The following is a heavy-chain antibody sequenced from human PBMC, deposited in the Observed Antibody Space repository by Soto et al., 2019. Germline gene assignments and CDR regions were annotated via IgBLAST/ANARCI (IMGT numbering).Heavy chain of an antibody. CDR2: ISGSGGST. CDR3: AHAVAGEERDYYYYYGMDV. Sequence: EVKRLESGGGLVQPGGSLGLSCAASGFTFSSYAMSWVRQAPGKGLEWVSAISGSGGSTYYADSVKGRFTISRDNSKNTLYLQMNSMRAEDTAVYYCAHAVAGEERDYYYYYGMDVWGQGTTVTVSS. CDR1: GFTFSSYA. J-gene: IGHJ6*02. V-gene: IGHV3-23*01. D-gene: IGHD6-19*01.